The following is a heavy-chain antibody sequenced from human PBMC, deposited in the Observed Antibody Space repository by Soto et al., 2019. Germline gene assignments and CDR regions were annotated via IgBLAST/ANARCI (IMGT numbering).Heavy chain of an antibody. CDR1: GFTFSDYY. Sequence: NPGGSLRLSCAASGFTFSDYYMSWIRQAPGKGLEWVSYISSSSSYTNYADSVKGRFTISRDNAKNSLYLQMNSLRAEDTAVYYCARDSGVAAAGNEWLVEHSYWGQGTLVTVSS. V-gene: IGHV3-11*06. CDR3: ARDSGVAAAGNEWLVEHSY. D-gene: IGHD6-13*01. CDR2: ISSSSSYT. J-gene: IGHJ4*02.